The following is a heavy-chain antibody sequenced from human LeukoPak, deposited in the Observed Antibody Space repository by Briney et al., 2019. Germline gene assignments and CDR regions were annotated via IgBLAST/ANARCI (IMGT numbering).Heavy chain of an antibody. V-gene: IGHV4-39*07. J-gene: IGHJ3*02. Sequence: PSETLSLTCTVSGGSISSSNYYWGWIRQPPGKGLEWIGSIYYSGSTYYNPSLKSRVTISVDTSKNQFSLKLSSVTAADTAVYYCARVPITSGAFDIWGQGTMVTVSS. CDR1: GGSISSSNYY. D-gene: IGHD3-10*01. CDR2: IYYSGST. CDR3: ARVPITSGAFDI.